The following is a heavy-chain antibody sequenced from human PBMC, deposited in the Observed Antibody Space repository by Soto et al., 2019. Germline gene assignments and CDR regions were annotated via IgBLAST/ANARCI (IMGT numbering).Heavy chain of an antibody. J-gene: IGHJ6*02. Sequence: GGSLKLSCASPGFTFISYVMHWVRQASGKGLDWVAVIWYDGSNKFYADSVKGRFTISRDNSKNTLYLQMNSLRAEDTAVYYCARVLAGVDSFDYYYYYGMDVWGQGT. CDR1: GFTFISYV. D-gene: IGHD3-3*01. CDR2: IWYDGSNK. CDR3: ARVLAGVDSFDYYYYYGMDV. V-gene: IGHV3-33*01.